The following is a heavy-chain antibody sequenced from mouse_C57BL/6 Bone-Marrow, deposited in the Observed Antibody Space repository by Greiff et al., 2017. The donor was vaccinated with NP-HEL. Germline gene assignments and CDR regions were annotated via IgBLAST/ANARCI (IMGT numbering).Heavy chain of an antibody. V-gene: IGHV5-6*01. D-gene: IGHD2-5*01. J-gene: IGHJ2*01. Sequence: EVHLVESGGDLVKPGGSLKLSCAASGFTFSSYGMSWVRQTPDKRLEWVATISSGGSYTYYPDSVKGRFTIYRDNAKNTLYLQMSSLKSEDTAMYYCARHYYSNYFDYWGQGTTLTVSS. CDR3: ARHYYSNYFDY. CDR2: ISSGGSYT. CDR1: GFTFSSYG.